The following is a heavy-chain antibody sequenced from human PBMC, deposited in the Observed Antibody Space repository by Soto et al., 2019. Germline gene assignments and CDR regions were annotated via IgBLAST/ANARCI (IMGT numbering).Heavy chain of an antibody. J-gene: IGHJ4*02. D-gene: IGHD1-26*01. CDR2: IGPESGAT. Sequence: SVKVSCKASGYTFTGHYIHWVRQAPEQGPEWMGEIGPESGATRYAEKFQGRVTMTLDTSITTVYMELKNLSPDDTAVYYCGRGRSGQIVVFYWGQGTPVTVSS. CDR1: GYTFTGHY. CDR3: GRGRSGQIVVFY. V-gene: IGHV1-2*02.